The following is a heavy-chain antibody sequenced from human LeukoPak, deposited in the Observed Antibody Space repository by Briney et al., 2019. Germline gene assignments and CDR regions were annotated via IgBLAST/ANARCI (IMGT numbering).Heavy chain of an antibody. D-gene: IGHD3-3*01. V-gene: IGHV1-69*01. Sequence: SVKVSCKASGGTFSSYAISWVRQAPGQGLEWMGGIIPIFGTANYAQKFQGRVTITADESTSTAYMELCSLRSEDTAVYYCARGAYDFWSGYRPHYYYYYYMDVWGKGTTVTVSS. CDR1: GGTFSSYA. CDR2: IIPIFGTA. CDR3: ARGAYDFWSGYRPHYYYYYYMDV. J-gene: IGHJ6*03.